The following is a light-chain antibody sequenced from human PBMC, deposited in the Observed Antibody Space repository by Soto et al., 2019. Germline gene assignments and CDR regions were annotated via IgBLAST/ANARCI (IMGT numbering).Light chain of an antibody. CDR3: QTWGTGTHVV. J-gene: IGLJ2*01. V-gene: IGLV4-69*01. CDR2: LDSDGSH. Sequence: QLVLTQSPAASASLGASVKLTCTLSSGHSSYAIAWHQQQPEKGPRYLMKLDSDGSHTKGDAIPDRFSGSSSEAERYLTISSLQSEDEADYSCQTWGTGTHVVFGGGTKLTV. CDR1: SGHSSYA.